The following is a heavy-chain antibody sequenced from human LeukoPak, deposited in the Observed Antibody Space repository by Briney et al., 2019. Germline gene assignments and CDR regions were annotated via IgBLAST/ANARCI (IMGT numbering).Heavy chain of an antibody. D-gene: IGHD5-18*01. CDR1: GFTFSNYA. J-gene: IGHJ4*02. V-gene: IGHV3-23*01. CDR3: AGRVTGYSSGYVY. Sequence: GGSLRLSCVASGFTFSNYAMSWVRQAPGKGLDWVSVISGSAGKIRYAGSVKGRFTISRDDSENTVYLQMNNLRAEDTAVYYCAGRVTGYSSGYVYWGQGTLVTVSS. CDR2: ISGSAGKI.